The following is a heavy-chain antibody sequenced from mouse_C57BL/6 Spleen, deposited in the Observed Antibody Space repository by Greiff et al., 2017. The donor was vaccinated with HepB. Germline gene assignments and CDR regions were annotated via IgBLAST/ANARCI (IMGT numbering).Heavy chain of an antibody. Sequence: QVHVKQPGAELVKPGASVKLSCKASGYTFTSYWMHWVKQRPGQGLEWIGMIHPNSGSTNYNEKFKSKATLTVDKSSSTAYMQLSSLTSEDSAVYYCARREPGDYWGQGTTLTVSS. CDR3: ARREPGDY. V-gene: IGHV1-64*01. J-gene: IGHJ2*01. CDR2: IHPNSGST. CDR1: GYTFTSYW.